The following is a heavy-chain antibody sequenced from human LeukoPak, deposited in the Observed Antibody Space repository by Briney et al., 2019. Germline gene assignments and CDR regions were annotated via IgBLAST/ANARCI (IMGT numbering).Heavy chain of an antibody. CDR1: RYSISSGYY. V-gene: IGHV4-38-2*02. Sequence: SETLSLTCTVSRYSISSGYYWGWIRQPPEKGLEWIGSIYHSGTTYYNPSLKSRVTMSVDTSTNQFSLKLISVTAADTALYYCARNFYASSGYYLDDFYFDFWGQGTLVTVSS. D-gene: IGHD3-22*01. CDR2: IYHSGTT. J-gene: IGHJ4*02. CDR3: ARNFYASSGYYLDDFYFDF.